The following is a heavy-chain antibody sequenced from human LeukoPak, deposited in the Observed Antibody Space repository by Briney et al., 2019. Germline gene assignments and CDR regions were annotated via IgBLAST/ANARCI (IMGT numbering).Heavy chain of an antibody. CDR2: ISYSGST. Sequence: SETLSLTCTVSGGSISSSSHYWGWIRQPPGKGLEWIGSISYSGSTYYNPSLKSRVTISVDTSKNQFSLKLSSVTAADTAVYYGARHLNVRFLEWLSSRFFDYWGQGTLVTVSS. J-gene: IGHJ4*02. CDR3: ARHLNVRFLEWLSSRFFDY. D-gene: IGHD3-3*01. CDR1: GGSISSSSHY. V-gene: IGHV4-39*01.